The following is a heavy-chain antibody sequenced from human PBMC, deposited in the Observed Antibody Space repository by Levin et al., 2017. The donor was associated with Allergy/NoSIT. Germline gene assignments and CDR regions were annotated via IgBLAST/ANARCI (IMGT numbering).Heavy chain of an antibody. CDR2: IDHTSTYI. V-gene: IGHV3-21*01. Sequence: GGSLRLSCAASGFIFSSFGVHWVRQAPGKGLEWVAYIDHTSTYIYYRDSVEDRFSISRDNAKNSVFLQMNSLTVEDTAVYYCARAAGFCSGGRCFWGYFDYWGQGILVSVSS. J-gene: IGHJ4*02. D-gene: IGHD2-15*01. CDR3: ARAAGFCSGGRCFWGYFDY. CDR1: GFIFSSFG.